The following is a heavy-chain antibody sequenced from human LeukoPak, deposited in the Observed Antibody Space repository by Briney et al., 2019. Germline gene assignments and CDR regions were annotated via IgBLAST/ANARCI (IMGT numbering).Heavy chain of an antibody. CDR2: ISGSGGST. CDR3: AKDIYGSGSYYPDY. V-gene: IGHV3-23*01. D-gene: IGHD3-10*01. Sequence: GGSLRLSCAASGFTFSNYGMSWVRQAPGKGLEWVSAISGSGGSTNCADSVKGRFTISRDNSKNTLHLQMNSLRAEDTAVYYCAKDIYGSGSYYPDYWGQGTLVTVSS. CDR1: GFTFSNYG. J-gene: IGHJ4*02.